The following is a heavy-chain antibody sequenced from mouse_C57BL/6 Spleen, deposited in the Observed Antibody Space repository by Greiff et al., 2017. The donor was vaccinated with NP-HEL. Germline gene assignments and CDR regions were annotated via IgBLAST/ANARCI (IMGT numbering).Heavy chain of an antibody. D-gene: IGHD2-3*01. J-gene: IGHJ4*01. V-gene: IGHV1-64*01. CDR3: ARHGYYATYAMDY. CDR2: IHPNSGST. CDR1: GYTFTSYW. Sequence: VQLQQPGAELVKPGASVKLSCKASGYTFTSYWMHWVKQRPGQGLEWIGMIHPNSGSTNYNEKFKSKATLTVDKSSSTAYMQLSSLTSEDSAVYYCARHGYYATYAMDYWGQGTSVTVSS.